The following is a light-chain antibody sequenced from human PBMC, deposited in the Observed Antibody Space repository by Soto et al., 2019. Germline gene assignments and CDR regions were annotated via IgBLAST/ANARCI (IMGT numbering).Light chain of an antibody. V-gene: IGKV3-20*01. CDR2: GAS. CDR3: QQDGSSPPYT. J-gene: IGKJ2*01. Sequence: EIVLTQSPGTLSLSPGERATLTCRASQSVSSSYLAWYQQKPGQAPTLLIYGASNRATGIPDRFSASGSGTDCTLTISRLEPEDFAVYYGQQDGSSPPYTFGQGTKMEIK. CDR1: QSVSSSY.